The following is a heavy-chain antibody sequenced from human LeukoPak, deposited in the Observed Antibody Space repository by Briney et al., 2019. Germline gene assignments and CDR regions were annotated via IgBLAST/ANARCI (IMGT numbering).Heavy chain of an antibody. CDR2: IYYSGST. V-gene: IGHV4-39*01. CDR1: GGSLSSSGYY. CDR3: ARHEYSGSYYGLSWFDP. Sequence: PSETLSLTCTVSGGSLSSSGYYRGWIRQPPGKGLEWVASIYYSGSTYYNPSLKSRVTISVDTSKNQLSLKLSSLTAADTAVYYCARHEYSGSYYGLSWFDPWGQGTLVTVSS. D-gene: IGHD1-26*01. J-gene: IGHJ5*02.